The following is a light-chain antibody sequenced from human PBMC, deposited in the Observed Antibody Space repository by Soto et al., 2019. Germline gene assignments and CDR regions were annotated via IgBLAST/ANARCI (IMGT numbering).Light chain of an antibody. J-gene: IGKJ2*01. CDR3: QQYNNLPPYT. Sequence: EIVMTQSPATLSVSPGEIATLSCRASQSVGSNLAWYQQKPGQAPRLLIYGSSTTATGIPARFSGSGSETEFTLTISSLQSEDFAVYFCQQYNNLPPYTFGQGTKLEIK. CDR1: QSVGSN. CDR2: GSS. V-gene: IGKV3-15*01.